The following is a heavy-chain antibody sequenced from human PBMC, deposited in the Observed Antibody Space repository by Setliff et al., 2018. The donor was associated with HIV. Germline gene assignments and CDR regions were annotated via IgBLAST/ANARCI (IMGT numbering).Heavy chain of an antibody. CDR3: ARDDLTFILDLDY. D-gene: IGHD1-1*01. J-gene: IGHJ4*02. V-gene: IGHV3-64*02. CDR1: GFTFSDYS. Sequence: GGSLRLSCAASGFTFSDYSMHWVRQAPGKGLEYVSVISGDGGTTFYEDSVKGRFTISRDNSKNTLYLQMGRLTSDDSAVYYCARDDLTFILDLDYWGQGTLVTVSS. CDR2: ISGDGGTT.